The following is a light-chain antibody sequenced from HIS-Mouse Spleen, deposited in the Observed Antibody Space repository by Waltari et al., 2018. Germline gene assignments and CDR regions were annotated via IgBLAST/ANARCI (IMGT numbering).Light chain of an antibody. CDR2: GAS. Sequence: EIVLTQSPGTLSLSPGERATLSCRASQSVSSSYLAWYQQKPGQAPRLLIYGASSRATGLPDRFSGSGSGTEFTLTISRLEPEDFAVYYWQQYGSSPGFGQGTKVEIK. J-gene: IGKJ1*01. CDR1: QSVSSSY. CDR3: QQYGSSPG. V-gene: IGKV3-20*01.